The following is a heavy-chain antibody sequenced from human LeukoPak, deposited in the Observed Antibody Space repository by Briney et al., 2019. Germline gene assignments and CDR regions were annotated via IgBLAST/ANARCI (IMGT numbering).Heavy chain of an antibody. CDR1: GFTFSSFA. V-gene: IGHV3-23*01. CDR2: ISDRGDRT. J-gene: IGHJ4*02. Sequence: GGSLRLSCAASGFTFSSFAMSWVRQAPGKGLEWVSGISDRGDRTYYAESVKGRFTISRDNSKNKLFLQMNSLRAEDTAVYYCAKDVRRVPASINDYWGQGTLVTVSS. D-gene: IGHD2-2*01. CDR3: AKDVRRVPASINDY.